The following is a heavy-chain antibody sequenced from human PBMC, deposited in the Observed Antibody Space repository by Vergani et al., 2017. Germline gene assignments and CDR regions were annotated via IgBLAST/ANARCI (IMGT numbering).Heavy chain of an antibody. D-gene: IGHD3-22*01. CDR1: GYTFTSYG. Sequence: QVQLVQSGAEVKKPGASVKVSCKASGYTFTSYGISWVRQAPGQGLEWMGWISAYNGNTNYAQKLQGRVTMTTDTSTSTAYMELRSLRSDDMAVYYCARVSMIVVVWEPDYYYGMDVWGQGTTVTVSS. CDR3: ARVSMIVVVWEPDYYYGMDV. J-gene: IGHJ6*02. V-gene: IGHV1-18*03. CDR2: ISAYNGNT.